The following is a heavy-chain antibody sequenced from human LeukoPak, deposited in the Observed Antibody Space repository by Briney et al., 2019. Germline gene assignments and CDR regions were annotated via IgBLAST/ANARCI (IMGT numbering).Heavy chain of an antibody. CDR3: ARPMAGDGYSCFDS. D-gene: IGHD5-24*01. CDR2: ISRDGSST. J-gene: IGHJ5*01. CDR1: GFTFSRDW. Sequence: GGSLRLSCAAPGFTFSRDWMNWVRQAPGKGLVWVSRISRDGSSTDYADSVKGRFTISRDNAKNTLYLQMNSLRAEDTAVYYCARPMAGDGYSCFDSWGQGIQVTVSS. V-gene: IGHV3-74*01.